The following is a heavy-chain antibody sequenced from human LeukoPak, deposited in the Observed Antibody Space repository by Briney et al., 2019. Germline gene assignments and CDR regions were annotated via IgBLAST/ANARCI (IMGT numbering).Heavy chain of an antibody. Sequence: GASVKVSCKASGYTFTSYGISWVRQAPRQGLEWMGWISAYNGNTNYAQKLQGRVTMTTDTSTSTAYMELRSLRSDDTAVYYCAILLWFGELTPEPFDYWGQGTLVTVSS. CDR1: GYTFTSYG. CDR3: AILLWFGELTPEPFDY. J-gene: IGHJ4*02. V-gene: IGHV1-18*04. D-gene: IGHD3-10*01. CDR2: ISAYNGNT.